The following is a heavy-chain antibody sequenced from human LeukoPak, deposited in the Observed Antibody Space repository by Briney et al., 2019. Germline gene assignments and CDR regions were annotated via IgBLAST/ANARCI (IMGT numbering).Heavy chain of an antibody. V-gene: IGHV3-48*04. D-gene: IGHD2/OR15-2a*01. CDR2: ISSSGSTI. CDR1: GFTFNTYT. J-gene: IGHJ4*03. Sequence: GGSLRVSCAASGFTFNTYTMSWVRQAPGKGLEWISTISSSGSTISYADSVKGRFTISRDNAKNSLDLQMNSLRGEDTAVYYCARGSHFFDYWGHGTPATVSS. CDR3: ARGSHFFDY.